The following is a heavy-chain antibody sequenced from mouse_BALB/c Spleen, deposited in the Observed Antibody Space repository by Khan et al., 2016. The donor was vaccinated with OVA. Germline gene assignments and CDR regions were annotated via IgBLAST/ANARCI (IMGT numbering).Heavy chain of an antibody. CDR2: INPSTGYT. Sequence: QVRLQQSGAELAKPGASVKISCKASGYTFTSYWMHWVKQRPGQGLEWIGYINPSTGYTEYNQKFKDKATLTVDKSSSTAYMQLTSLTSEDSAVYYCARIRTDYWGQGTTLTVSS. CDR3: ARIRTDY. D-gene: IGHD1-1*01. V-gene: IGHV1-7*01. J-gene: IGHJ2*01. CDR1: GYTFTSYW.